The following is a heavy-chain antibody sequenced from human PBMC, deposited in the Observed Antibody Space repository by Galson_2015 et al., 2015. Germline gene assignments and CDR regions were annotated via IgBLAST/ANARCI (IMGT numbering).Heavy chain of an antibody. V-gene: IGHV4-34*01. CDR3: ARGRAFDI. CDR1: GGSFSGYY. CDR2: INHSGST. J-gene: IGHJ3*02. Sequence: ETLSLTCAVYGGSFSGYYWSWVRQPPGKGLEWIGEINHSGSTNYNPSLKSRVTISVDTSKNQFSLKLSSVTAADTAVYYCARGRAFDIWGQGTMVTVSS.